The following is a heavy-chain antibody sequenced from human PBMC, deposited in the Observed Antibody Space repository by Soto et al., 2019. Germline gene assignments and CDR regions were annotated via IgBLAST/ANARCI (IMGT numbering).Heavy chain of an antibody. D-gene: IGHD3-22*01. J-gene: IGHJ5*02. Sequence: SETLSLTCTVSGGSISSYYWSWIRQPPGKGLEWIGYIYYSGSTYYYPSLKSRVIISVDTSKNQFSLKLSSVTAADTAVYYCARSWDSSGYYFDNWFDPWGQGTLVTVSS. CDR2: IYYSGST. CDR1: GGSISSYY. CDR3: ARSWDSSGYYFDNWFDP. V-gene: IGHV4-59*08.